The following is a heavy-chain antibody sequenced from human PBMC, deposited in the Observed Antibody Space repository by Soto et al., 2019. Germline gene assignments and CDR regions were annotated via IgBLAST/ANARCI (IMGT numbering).Heavy chain of an antibody. CDR1: GFTFSSYG. CDR2: IWYDGSNK. V-gene: IGHV3-33*01. J-gene: IGHJ6*02. Sequence: QVQLVESGGGVVQPGRSLRLSCAASGFTFSSYGMHWVRQAPGKGLEWVAVIWYDGSNKYYADSVKGRFTISRDNSKNTLYLQMNSLRAEDTAVYYCARGGYYSDGMDVWGQGPTVTVSS. CDR3: ARGGYYSDGMDV.